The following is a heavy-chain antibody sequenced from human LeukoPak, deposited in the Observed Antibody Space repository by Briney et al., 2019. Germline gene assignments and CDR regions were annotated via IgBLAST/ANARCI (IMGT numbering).Heavy chain of an antibody. V-gene: IGHV4-59*08. CDR2: IYNSGNT. CDR3: ARHTTYYYDSSGYLRAFDI. CDR1: GGSISSYY. J-gene: IGHJ3*02. D-gene: IGHD3-22*01. Sequence: PSETLSLTCSVSGGSISSYYWSWIRQSPENGLEWIGYIYNSGNTNYNLFLKSRVTISVDTSKNQFSLKLSSVTAADTAVYYCARHTTYYYDSSGYLRAFDIWGQGTMVTVSS.